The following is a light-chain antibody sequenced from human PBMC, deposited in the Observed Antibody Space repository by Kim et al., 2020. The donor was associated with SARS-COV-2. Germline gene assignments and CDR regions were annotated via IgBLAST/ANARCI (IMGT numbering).Light chain of an antibody. V-gene: IGKV3-11*01. CDR3: QQRSNWPQYT. J-gene: IGKJ2*01. CDR1: QSISSY. Sequence: LSTGEGATRSCRASQSISSYLGWYQHKPGQAPRLLIYDASNRATGIPARFSGSGSGTDFTLTISSLEPEDFAVYYCQQRSNWPQYTFGQGTKLEIK. CDR2: DAS.